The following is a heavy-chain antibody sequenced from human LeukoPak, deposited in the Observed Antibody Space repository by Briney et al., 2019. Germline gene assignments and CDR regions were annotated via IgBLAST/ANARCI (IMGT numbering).Heavy chain of an antibody. D-gene: IGHD5-18*01. J-gene: IGHJ3*02. CDR2: ISGSSSYI. V-gene: IGHV3-21*01. Sequence: PGGSLRLSCAASGFTFSSYSMNWVRQAPGKGLEWVSSISGSSSYIYYADSVKGRFTISRDNAKNSLYLQMNSLRAEDTAVYYCARGVGTAILDAFDIWGQGTMVTVSS. CDR1: GFTFSSYS. CDR3: ARGVGTAILDAFDI.